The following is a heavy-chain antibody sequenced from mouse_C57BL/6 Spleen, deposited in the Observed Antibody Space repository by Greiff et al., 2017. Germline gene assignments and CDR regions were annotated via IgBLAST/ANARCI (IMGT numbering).Heavy chain of an antibody. J-gene: IGHJ2*01. Sequence: VQLKESGGGLVKPGGSLKLSCAASGFTFSSYAMSWVRQTPEKRLEWVATISDGGSYTYYPDNVKGRFTISRDNAKNNLYLQMRHLKSEDTAMYYCASTRLGHFDYWGQGTTLTVSS. CDR3: ASTRLGHFDY. CDR1: GFTFSSYA. D-gene: IGHD4-1*01. CDR2: ISDGGSYT. V-gene: IGHV5-4*01.